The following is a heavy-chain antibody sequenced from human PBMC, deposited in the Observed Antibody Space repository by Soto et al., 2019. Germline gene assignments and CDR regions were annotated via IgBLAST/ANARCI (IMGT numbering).Heavy chain of an antibody. V-gene: IGHV1-2*02. J-gene: IGHJ4*02. CDR3: ANFDVSSTHF. D-gene: IGHD6-13*01. Sequence: QVQLVQSGAAVKKPGASVKVSCKASGYTFSGYYMHWVRQAPGQGLEYMGWINANSGVTNYAQKWQGRVTMTRDTSISTAYMELRSLRSDDTAVFYCANFDVSSTHFWGQGTLVTVSS. CDR2: INANSGVT. CDR1: GYTFSGYY.